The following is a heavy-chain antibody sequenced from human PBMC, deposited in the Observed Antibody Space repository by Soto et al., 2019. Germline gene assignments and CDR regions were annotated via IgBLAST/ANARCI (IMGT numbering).Heavy chain of an antibody. CDR2: ISSSSSTI. CDR3: ARDPTAILGGNYSYYYMDV. CDR1: GFTFSSYS. D-gene: IGHD3-3*01. J-gene: IGHJ6*03. V-gene: IGHV3-48*01. Sequence: GGSLRLSCAASGFTFSSYSMDWVRQAPGKGLDWVSYISSSSSTIYYADSVKGRFTISRDNAKNSLYLQMNSLRAEDTAVYYCARDPTAILGGNYSYYYMDVWGKGTTVTVSS.